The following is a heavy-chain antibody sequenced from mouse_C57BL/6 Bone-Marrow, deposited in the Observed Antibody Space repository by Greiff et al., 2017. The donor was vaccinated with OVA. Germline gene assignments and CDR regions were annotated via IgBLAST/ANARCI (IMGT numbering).Heavy chain of an antibody. D-gene: IGHD1-1*01. J-gene: IGHJ3*01. Sequence: EVKVVESGGGLVKPGGSLKLSCAASGFTFSSYAMSWVRQTPEKRLEWVATISDGGSYTYYPDNVKGRFTISRDNAKNNLYLQMSHLKSEDTAMYYCARDRGSSYVFFAYWGQGTLVTVSA. CDR3: ARDRGSSYVFFAY. V-gene: IGHV5-4*01. CDR2: ISDGGSYT. CDR1: GFTFSSYA.